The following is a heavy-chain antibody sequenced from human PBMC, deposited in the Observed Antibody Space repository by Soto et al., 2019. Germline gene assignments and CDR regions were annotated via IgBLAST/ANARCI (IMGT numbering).Heavy chain of an antibody. CDR3: AREARGICSGGSCYSDY. V-gene: IGHV1-69*08. CDR1: GGTFSSYT. J-gene: IGHJ4*02. Sequence: QVQLVQSGAEVKKPGSSVKVSCKASGGTFSSYTISWVRQAPGQGLEWMGRIIPILGIANYAQKFQGRVTITADKSTSTAYMELSSLRSEDTAVYYCAREARGICSGGSCYSDYWGQGTLDTVSS. D-gene: IGHD2-15*01. CDR2: IIPILGIA.